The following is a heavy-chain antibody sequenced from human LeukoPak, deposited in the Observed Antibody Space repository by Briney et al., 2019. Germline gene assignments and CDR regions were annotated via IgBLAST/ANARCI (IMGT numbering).Heavy chain of an antibody. CDR2: ISYSGST. CDR1: GRSISNFY. J-gene: IGHJ5*01. Sequence: SETLSLTFTVSGRSISNFYWSWIRQPPGRGLEWIGYISYSGSTNYNPSLKSRVTISIDTSKKQFSLMLTSVTAADTAVYYCATGGHYYDTSGYWNWFDSWGQGTLVTVSS. CDR3: ATGGHYYDTSGYWNWFDS. V-gene: IGHV4-59*01. D-gene: IGHD3-22*01.